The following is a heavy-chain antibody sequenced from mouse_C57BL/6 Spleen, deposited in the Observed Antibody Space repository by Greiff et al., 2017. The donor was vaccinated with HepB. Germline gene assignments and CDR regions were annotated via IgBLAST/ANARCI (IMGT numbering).Heavy chain of an antibody. D-gene: IGHD1-1*01. J-gene: IGHJ2*01. Sequence: QVHVKQPGAELVKPGASVKLSCKASGYTFTSYWMHWVKQRPGQGLEWIGMIHPNSGSTNYNEKFKSKATLTVDKSSSTAYMQLSSLTSEDSAVYYGADYYDSSFDYWGQGTTLTVSS. CDR3: ADYYDSSFDY. V-gene: IGHV1-64*01. CDR2: IHPNSGST. CDR1: GYTFTSYW.